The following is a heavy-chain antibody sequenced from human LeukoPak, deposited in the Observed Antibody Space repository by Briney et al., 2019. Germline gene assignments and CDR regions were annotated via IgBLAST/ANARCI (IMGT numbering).Heavy chain of an antibody. Sequence: PGGSLRLSCAASGFTFSGYWMDWVRQAPGKGLVWVSRINSDGRSTIYADSVKGRFTISRDNAKNTLYLQMNSLRAEDSAVYYCARDPDGLNWFDPWRQGTLVTVSS. V-gene: IGHV3-74*01. D-gene: IGHD5-24*01. J-gene: IGHJ5*02. CDR3: ARDPDGLNWFDP. CDR1: GFTFSGYW. CDR2: INSDGRST.